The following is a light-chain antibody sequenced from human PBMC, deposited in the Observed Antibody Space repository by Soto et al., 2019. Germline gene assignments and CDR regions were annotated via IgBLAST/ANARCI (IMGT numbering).Light chain of an antibody. J-gene: IGKJ2*03. Sequence: DIQMTQSPPSLSASVGDTVTISCRASQNIIRYLNWYQQKPGKAPNLLIYAASTLESGVPSRFNAYGSGTDFALTISSLQPEDFATYYCQQSKSTQWSFGQGTKLEI. CDR3: QQSKSTQWS. V-gene: IGKV1-39*01. CDR2: AAS. CDR1: QNIIRY.